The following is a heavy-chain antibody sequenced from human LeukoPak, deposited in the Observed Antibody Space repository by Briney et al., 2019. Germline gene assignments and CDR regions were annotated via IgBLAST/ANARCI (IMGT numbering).Heavy chain of an antibody. D-gene: IGHD3-10*01. V-gene: IGHV4-59*01. CDR3: ARVKVGRVYYYGSGSYSHFDY. J-gene: IGHJ4*02. CDR2: IYYSGST. CDR1: GGSISSYY. Sequence: SETLSLTCTVSGGSISSYYWSWIRQPPGKGLEWIGYIYYSGSTNYNHSLKSRVTISVDTSKNQFSLKLSSVTAADTAVYYCARVKVGRVYYYGSGSYSHFDYWGQGTLVTVSS.